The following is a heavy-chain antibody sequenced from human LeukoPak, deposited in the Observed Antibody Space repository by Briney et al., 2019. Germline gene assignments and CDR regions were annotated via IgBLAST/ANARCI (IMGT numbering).Heavy chain of an antibody. J-gene: IGHJ6*03. CDR1: GFAFSSYA. CDR3: AKLGGQEVHNYYVAV. CDR2: IIDNGYIT. D-gene: IGHD3-16*01. V-gene: IGHV3-23*01. Sequence: GGSLRLSCAASGFAFSSYAMSWVRQAPGKGLEWVSGIIDNGYITYYANSVRGRFTISRDNSKNTLFLQMNSLRAEDTAVYYCAKLGGQEVHNYYVAVWGKGTTVAVSS.